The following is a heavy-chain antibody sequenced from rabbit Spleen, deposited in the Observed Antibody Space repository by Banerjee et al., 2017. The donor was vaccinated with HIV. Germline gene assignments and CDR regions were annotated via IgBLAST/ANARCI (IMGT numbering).Heavy chain of an antibody. CDR1: GFSLSDYY. D-gene: IGHD6-1*01. Sequence: QSVEESGGRLVTPGTPLTLTCTASGFSLSDYYLSWVRQAPGKGLELITCISGISGSIYYASWVNGRFSISKPSSTTVTLQMTSLTAADTATYFCARGDGGYGYALNLWGPGTLVTVS. CDR3: ARGDGGYGYALNL. V-gene: IGHV1S40*01. J-gene: IGHJ4*01. CDR2: ISGISGSI.